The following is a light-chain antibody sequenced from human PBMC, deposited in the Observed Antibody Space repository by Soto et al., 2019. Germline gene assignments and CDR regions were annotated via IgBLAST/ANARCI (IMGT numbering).Light chain of an antibody. J-gene: IGKJ1*01. V-gene: IGKV3-20*01. CDR2: GAS. CDR1: QSVSTNY. Sequence: ILLTQSPGTLSLSPGERATLSCRAIQSVSTNYLAWYQQKPGQAPRLLIYGASSRATGIPDRFSGSGSGTDFTLTISRMEPEDFAVYYCQQFSSTPSWTFGQGTKVDNK. CDR3: QQFSSTPSWT.